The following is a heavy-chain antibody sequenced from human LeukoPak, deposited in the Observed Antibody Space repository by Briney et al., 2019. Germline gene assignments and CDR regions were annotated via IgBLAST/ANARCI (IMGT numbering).Heavy chain of an antibody. CDR2: IKQDGSEK. J-gene: IGHJ4*02. CDR1: GFTFSSYW. CDR3: ARGGGYCSGGSCYSDFDY. Sequence: GGSLRPSCAASGFTFSSYWMSWVRQAPGKGLEWVANIKQDGSEKYYVDSVKGRFTISRDNAKNSLYLQMNSLRAEDTAVYYCARGGGYCSGGSCYSDFDYWGQGTLVTVSS. D-gene: IGHD2-15*01. V-gene: IGHV3-7*01.